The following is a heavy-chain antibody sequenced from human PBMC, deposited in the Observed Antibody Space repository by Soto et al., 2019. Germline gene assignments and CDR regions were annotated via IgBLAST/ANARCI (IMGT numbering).Heavy chain of an antibody. Sequence: EVQLVESGGGLVKPGGSLRLSCAASGFTFSSYSMNWVRQAPGKGLEWVSSISSSSSYIYYADSVKGRFTISRDNAKNSLYLQINSLRAEDTAVYYCARDSCSGGSCYYWYFDLWGRGTLVTVSS. V-gene: IGHV3-21*01. CDR2: ISSSSSYI. CDR3: ARDSCSGGSCYYWYFDL. CDR1: GFTFSSYS. J-gene: IGHJ2*01. D-gene: IGHD2-15*01.